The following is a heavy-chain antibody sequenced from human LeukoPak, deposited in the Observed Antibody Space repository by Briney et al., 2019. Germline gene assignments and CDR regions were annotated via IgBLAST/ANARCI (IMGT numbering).Heavy chain of an antibody. CDR1: GFSFSSYE. V-gene: IGHV3-48*03. Sequence: GGSLRLSCAASGFSFSSYEMNWVRQAPGKGLEWVSYITRSGTTVYYADSVEGRFTISRDNAMNSLYLQMNNLRAEDTAVYNCARGRYNWNDPTLMDVWGQGTTVTVSS. CDR3: ARGRYNWNDPTLMDV. J-gene: IGHJ6*02. D-gene: IGHD1-1*01. CDR2: ITRSGTTV.